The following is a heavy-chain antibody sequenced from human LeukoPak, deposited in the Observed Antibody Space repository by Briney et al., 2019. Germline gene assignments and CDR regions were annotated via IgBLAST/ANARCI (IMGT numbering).Heavy chain of an antibody. D-gene: IGHD3-22*01. J-gene: IGHJ4*02. CDR1: GFPFNTHF. CDR3: ARGSTYYESSGQVPFDY. Sequence: GGSLRLSCSASGFPFNTHFMHWVRQTPGKALEYVSTISTNGETTFYADSVTGRFTISRDNSQNTLYLQMSRLRPDDTAVYYCARGSTYYESSGQVPFDYWGQGTLVTVSS. CDR2: ISTNGETT. V-gene: IGHV3-64D*06.